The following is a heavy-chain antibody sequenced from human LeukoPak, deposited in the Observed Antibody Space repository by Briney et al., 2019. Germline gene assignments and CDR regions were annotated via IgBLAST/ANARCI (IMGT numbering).Heavy chain of an antibody. V-gene: IGHV4-30-4*01. J-gene: IGHJ5*02. CDR1: GGSISSGDYY. CDR3: ARDHDSSGYYDP. Sequence: SQTLSLTCTVSGGSISSGDYYWSWIRQPPGKGLEWIGYIYYSGSTYYNPSLKSRVTISVDTSKNQFSLKLSSVTAADTAVYYCARDHDSSGYYDPWGQGTLVTVSS. D-gene: IGHD3-22*01. CDR2: IYYSGST.